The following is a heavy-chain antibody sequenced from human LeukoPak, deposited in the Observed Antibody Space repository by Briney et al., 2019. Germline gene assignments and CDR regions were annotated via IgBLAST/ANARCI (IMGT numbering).Heavy chain of an antibody. V-gene: IGHV3-48*01. D-gene: IGHD1-26*01. Sequence: GGSLRLSCAASGFTFSSYSMNWVRQAPGKGLEWVSYISSSSSTIYYADSVKGRFTISRDNAKNSLYLQMNSLRAEDTAVYYCARARGSYIPDAFDIWGQGTMVTVSS. CDR3: ARARGSYIPDAFDI. CDR1: GFTFSSYS. CDR2: ISSSSSTI. J-gene: IGHJ3*02.